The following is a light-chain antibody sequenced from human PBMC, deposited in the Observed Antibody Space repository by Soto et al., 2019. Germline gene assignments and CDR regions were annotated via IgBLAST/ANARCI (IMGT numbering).Light chain of an antibody. CDR3: AAWDDSLNGASYV. Sequence: QSVLTQPPSASGTPGQRVTISCSGSSSNIGSNTVNWYQQLPGTAPKLLIYSNNQRPSGVPDRFSGSKSGTSASLAISGLQSEDEADYYCAAWDDSLNGASYVFGTGTKSPS. CDR1: SSNIGSNT. V-gene: IGLV1-44*01. J-gene: IGLJ1*01. CDR2: SNN.